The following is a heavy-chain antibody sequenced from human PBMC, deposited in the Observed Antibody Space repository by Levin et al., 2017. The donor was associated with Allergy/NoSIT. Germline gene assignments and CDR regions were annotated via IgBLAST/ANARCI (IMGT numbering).Heavy chain of an antibody. J-gene: IGHJ6*02. D-gene: IGHD5-18*01. Sequence: PGGSLRLSCAASGFTFENHAIHWFRQPPGKGLEWVSGISWNSDTIGYGDSVKGRFTISRDSAKKSVYLQMNSLRPEDTALYYCTKAGSYGSYYYGVDVWGQGTTVTVSS. CDR2: ISWNSDTI. CDR3: TKAGSYGSYYYGVDV. V-gene: IGHV3-9*01. CDR1: GFTFENHA.